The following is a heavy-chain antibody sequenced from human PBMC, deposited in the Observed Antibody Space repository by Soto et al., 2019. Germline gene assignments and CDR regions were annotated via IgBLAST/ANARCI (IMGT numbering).Heavy chain of an antibody. CDR3: AGTTSHQWYYMDV. Sequence: SQTLSLTCAISGDSVSSNSAAWNWIRLSPSRGLEWLARTYYRSRWYNDYAVSVRSRITVNPDTSKNQFSLQLTSVTPEDTAVYYCAGTTSHQWYYMDVWGKGTTVAVSS. CDR1: GDSVSSNSAA. D-gene: IGHD1-7*01. V-gene: IGHV6-1*01. CDR2: TYYRSRWYN. J-gene: IGHJ6*03.